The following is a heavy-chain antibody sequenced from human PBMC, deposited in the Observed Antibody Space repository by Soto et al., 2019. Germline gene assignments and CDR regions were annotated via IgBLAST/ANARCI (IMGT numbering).Heavy chain of an antibody. D-gene: IGHD7-27*01. Sequence: DVQLVESGGGLVKPGGSLRLSCVASGLTFSDAWMNWLRQVPGKGLEWVARIRSQTDGGTTDYTAPVNGRFTISRDDSKNTLYLQMNSLKTDDTAIYYCATAPGYWGSAPLDCWGQGTLVTVSS. CDR1: GLTFSDAW. J-gene: IGHJ4*02. CDR3: ATAPGYWGSAPLDC. CDR2: IRSQTDGGTT. V-gene: IGHV3-15*07.